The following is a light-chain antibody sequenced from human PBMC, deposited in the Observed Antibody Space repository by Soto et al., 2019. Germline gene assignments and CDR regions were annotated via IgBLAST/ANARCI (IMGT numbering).Light chain of an antibody. V-gene: IGKV3-15*01. CDR1: QSVDSSY. Sequence: EIVLTQSPGTLSLSQGERASLSCRASQSVDSSYLAWSQQKPGQAPRLLIYGASTRATGIPARFSGSGSGTEFTLTISSLQSEDFAVYHCQQYNNWPRTFGPGTKVDIK. J-gene: IGKJ3*01. CDR3: QQYNNWPRT. CDR2: GAS.